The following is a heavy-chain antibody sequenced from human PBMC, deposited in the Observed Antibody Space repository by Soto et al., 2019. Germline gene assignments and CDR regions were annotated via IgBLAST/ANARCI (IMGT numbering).Heavy chain of an antibody. V-gene: IGHV4-34*01. CDR2: INHVGST. D-gene: IGHD3-10*01. J-gene: IGHJ6*03. CDR3: ASLVRGVIIGGLYYMDV. CDR1: GGSFSGFY. Sequence: PSETLSLTCAVYGGSFSGFYWAWIRQPPGKGLKWIGEINHVGSTNYNPSLKSRVTISVDTSKNQFSLKLNSVSAADTAVYYCASLVRGVIIGGLYYMDVWGKGTTVTVSS.